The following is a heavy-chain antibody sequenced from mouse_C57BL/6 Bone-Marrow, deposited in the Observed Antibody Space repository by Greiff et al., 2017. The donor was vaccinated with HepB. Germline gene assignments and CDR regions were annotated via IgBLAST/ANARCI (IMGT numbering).Heavy chain of an antibody. D-gene: IGHD2-12*01. CDR2: INPGSGGT. J-gene: IGHJ3*01. CDR3: AREVGTYYNFAY. V-gene: IGHV1-54*01. Sequence: VQLQQSGAELVRPGTSVKVSCKASGYAFTNYLIEWVKQRPGQGLEWIGVINPGSGGTNYNEKFKGKATLTADKSSSTAYMQLSSLTSEDSAVYFCAREVGTYYNFAYWGQGTLVTVSA. CDR1: GYAFTNYL.